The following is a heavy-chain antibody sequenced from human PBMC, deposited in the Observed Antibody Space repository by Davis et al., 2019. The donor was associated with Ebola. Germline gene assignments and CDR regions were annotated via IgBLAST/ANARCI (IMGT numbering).Heavy chain of an antibody. CDR1: GYTFTNYY. D-gene: IGHD3-22*01. CDR2: INPSAGYT. J-gene: IGHJ6*03. CDR3: ARENYYDSSGYQYYYYYYMDV. V-gene: IGHV1-46*01. Sequence: ASVKVSCKAFGYTFTNYYVHWVRQAPGQGLEWMGVINPSAGYTNYAQKLQGRVTITRDTSTSTVYMEVRRLRSDDTAVYYCARENYYDSSGYQYYYYYYMDVWGKGTTVTVSS.